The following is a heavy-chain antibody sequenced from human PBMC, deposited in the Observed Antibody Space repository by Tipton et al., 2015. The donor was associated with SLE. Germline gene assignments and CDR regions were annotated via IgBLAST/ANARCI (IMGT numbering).Heavy chain of an antibody. J-gene: IGHJ4*02. CDR3: ARPDYGDYVGFDY. Sequence: QLVQSGVEVKKPGASVKVSCKASGYTFTSYSITWVRQAPGQGLEWMGWISTNTGNPTYAQDFTGRFVFSFDTFLSTAYLQINSLKAEDTAIYYCARPDYGDYVGFDYWGQGTLVTVSS. CDR1: GYTFTSYS. CDR2: ISTNTGNP. V-gene: IGHV7-4-1*02. D-gene: IGHD4-17*01.